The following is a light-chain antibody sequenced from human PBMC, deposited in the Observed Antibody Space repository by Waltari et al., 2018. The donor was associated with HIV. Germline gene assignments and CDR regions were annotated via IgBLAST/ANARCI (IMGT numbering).Light chain of an antibody. Sequence: EIVLTQSPGTLYLSPGERATLSCRASQSVSSSYLAWYQQKPGQAPRRLIYGASSRATGIPDRFSGSGSGTDFTLTISRLEPEDFAVYYCQQYGSSPPITFGQGTRLEIK. V-gene: IGKV3-20*01. J-gene: IGKJ5*01. CDR1: QSVSSSY. CDR2: GAS. CDR3: QQYGSSPPIT.